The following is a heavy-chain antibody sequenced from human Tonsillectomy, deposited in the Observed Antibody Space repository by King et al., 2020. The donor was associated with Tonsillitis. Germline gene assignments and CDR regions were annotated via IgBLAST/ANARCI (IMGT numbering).Heavy chain of an antibody. V-gene: IGHV5-51*01. CDR1: GYSFTSYW. CDR3: ARRGYSYGLYDAFDI. Sequence: QPVQSGAEVKKPGESLKISCKGSGYSFTSYWIGWVRQMPGKGLEWMGIIYPGDSDTRYSPSFQGQVTISADKSISTAYLQWSSLKASDTAMYYCARRGYSYGLYDAFDIWGQGTMVTVSS. J-gene: IGHJ3*02. CDR2: IYPGDSDT. D-gene: IGHD5-18*01.